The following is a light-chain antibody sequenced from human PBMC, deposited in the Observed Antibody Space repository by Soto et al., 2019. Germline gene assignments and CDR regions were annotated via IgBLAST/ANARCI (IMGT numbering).Light chain of an antibody. CDR1: QSVGSA. V-gene: IGKV3-15*01. J-gene: IGKJ4*01. CDR3: QQYNSYPLT. Sequence: VLTQSPASLSVSPGQTATLSCRASQSVGSAFGWYQQKPGQAPRLLIYAASTLQSGVPSRFSGSGSGTEFTLTISSLQPDDFATYYCQQYNSYPLTFGGGTKVDIK. CDR2: AAS.